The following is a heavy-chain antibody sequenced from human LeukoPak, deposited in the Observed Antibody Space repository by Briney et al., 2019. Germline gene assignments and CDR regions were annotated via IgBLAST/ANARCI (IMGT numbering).Heavy chain of an antibody. CDR3: PRDLPESSRYYI. CDR1: GFTFSTYG. Sequence: ASVKVSCKASGFTFSTYGITWVRQAHGQGLEWLGYISAYSADTNYAQKVQGRVTMTTDTSTTTAYLEIRSLRPDDTAVYHCPRDLPESSRYYIWDQGPQVSVPS. CDR2: ISAYSADT. J-gene: IGHJ4*02. V-gene: IGHV1-18*01. D-gene: IGHD1-26*01.